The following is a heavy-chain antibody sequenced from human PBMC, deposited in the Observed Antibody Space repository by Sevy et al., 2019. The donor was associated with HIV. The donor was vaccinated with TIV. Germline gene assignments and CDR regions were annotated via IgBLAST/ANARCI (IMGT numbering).Heavy chain of an antibody. V-gene: IGHV3-9*01. CDR2: IGWNTGFT. CDR3: AKDMDPRYVYFYMDV. J-gene: IGHJ6*03. Sequence: GGSLRLSCAASGFTFDDYAMHWVRQAPGKGLEWVSGIGWNTGFTAYAESVMGRFTISRDNAKNSLYLQMNSLRAEDTALYYCAKDMDPRYVYFYMDVWGKGTTFTVSS. D-gene: IGHD5-12*01. CDR1: GFTFDDYA.